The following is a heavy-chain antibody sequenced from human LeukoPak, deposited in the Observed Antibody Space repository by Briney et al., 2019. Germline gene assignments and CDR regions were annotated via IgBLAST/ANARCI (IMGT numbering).Heavy chain of an antibody. D-gene: IGHD5-24*01. CDR2: INTDGTEI. CDR1: GFSFSTYW. CDR3: ATDRGWLQFDY. Sequence: GGSLRLSCAASGFSFSTYWMNWVRQAPGKGLEWVSNINTDGTEINYLDSVRGRFTISRDNAKNSLYLQMSSLRAEDTAIYYCATDRGWLQFDYWGQGTLDTVPS. J-gene: IGHJ4*02. V-gene: IGHV3-7*01.